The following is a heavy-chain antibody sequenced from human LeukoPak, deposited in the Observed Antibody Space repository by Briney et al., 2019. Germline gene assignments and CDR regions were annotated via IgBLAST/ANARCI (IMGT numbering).Heavy chain of an antibody. D-gene: IGHD6-19*01. CDR3: ARELLAVAGSGDAFDI. CDR1: GFTFSSYS. Sequence: GGSLRLSCAASGFTFSSYSMNWVRQAPGKGLEWVSSISSSSSYIYYADSVKGRFTISRDNAKNSLYLQMNSLRAEDTAVYYCARELLAVAGSGDAFDIWGQGTMVTVSS. CDR2: ISSSSSYI. J-gene: IGHJ3*02. V-gene: IGHV3-21*01.